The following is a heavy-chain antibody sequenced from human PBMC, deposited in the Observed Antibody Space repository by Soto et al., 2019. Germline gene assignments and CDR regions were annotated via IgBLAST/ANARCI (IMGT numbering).Heavy chain of an antibody. CDR1: GGSISSGGYY. CDR2: IYYSGST. Sequence: SETLSLTCTVSGGSISSGGYYWSWIRQHPGKGLEWIGYIYYSGSTYYNPSLKSRVTISVDTSKNQFSLKLSSVTAADTAVYYCARGSTGTTGNDYWGQGTLVTVSS. CDR3: ARGSTGTTGNDY. V-gene: IGHV4-30-4*08. J-gene: IGHJ4*02. D-gene: IGHD1-1*01.